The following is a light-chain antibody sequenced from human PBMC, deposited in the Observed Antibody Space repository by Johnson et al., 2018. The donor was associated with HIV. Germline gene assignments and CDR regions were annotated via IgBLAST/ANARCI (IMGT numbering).Light chain of an antibody. CDR3: GTWDSSLSAQYV. V-gene: IGLV1-51*02. CDR1: SSNIGNNY. J-gene: IGLJ1*01. Sequence: HSVLTQPPSVSAAPGQKVTISCSGSSSNIGNNYVSWYQQLPGTAPKLLIYENNKRPPGIPDRFSASKSGTSATLGITGLQTGDEADYYCGTWDSSLSAQYVFGTGTKITVL. CDR2: ENN.